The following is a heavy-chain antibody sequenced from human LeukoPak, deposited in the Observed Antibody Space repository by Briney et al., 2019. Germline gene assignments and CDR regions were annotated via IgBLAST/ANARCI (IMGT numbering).Heavy chain of an antibody. Sequence: SETLSLTCTVSGGSISSYYWSWIRQPPGKGLEWIGEINHSGSTNYNPSLKSRVTISVDTSKNQFSLKLSSVTAADTAVYYCARLWGPRTGTPNYWGQGTLVTVSS. V-gene: IGHV4-34*01. CDR2: INHSGST. J-gene: IGHJ4*02. CDR1: GGSISSYY. D-gene: IGHD1-7*01. CDR3: ARLWGPRTGTPNY.